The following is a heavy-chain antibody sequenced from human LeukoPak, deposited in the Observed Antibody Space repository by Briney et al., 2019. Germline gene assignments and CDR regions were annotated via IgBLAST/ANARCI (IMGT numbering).Heavy chain of an antibody. D-gene: IGHD3-9*01. V-gene: IGHV3-30*19. CDR1: GFTFSNYA. CDR3: ARDKDYDILAGYYYFDY. CDR2: IYYDGSNK. J-gene: IGHJ4*02. Sequence: TGGSLRLSCAASGFTFSNYAMHWVRQAPGKGLEWVAFIYYDGSNKYYADSVKGRFTISRDNSKNTLYLQMNSLRTEDTAIYYCARDKDYDILAGYYYFDYWGQGTLVTVSS.